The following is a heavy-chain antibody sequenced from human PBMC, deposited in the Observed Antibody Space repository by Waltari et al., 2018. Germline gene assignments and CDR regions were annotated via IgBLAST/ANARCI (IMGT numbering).Heavy chain of an antibody. CDR1: GFPFHYYW. J-gene: IGHJ4*02. CDR2: IKEDGSEK. CDR3: ARGLSTVTAFDN. Sequence: EVQLVESGGDLVQPGRSLRLSCAASGFPFHYYWRSWVRLAPGKGLEWVAHIKEDGSEKYYLGSVQGRFAISRDNADNTLYLEMNSLRLEDTAIYYCARGLSTVTAFDNWGQGTRVTVSS. D-gene: IGHD4-17*01. V-gene: IGHV3-7*04.